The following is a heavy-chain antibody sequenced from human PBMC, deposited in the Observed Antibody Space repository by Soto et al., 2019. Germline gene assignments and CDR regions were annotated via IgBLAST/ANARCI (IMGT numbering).Heavy chain of an antibody. D-gene: IGHD3-3*01. CDR3: ARDQVYEWLFSPRYYYYYGMDV. CDR1: GFTFSSYA. Sequence: PLRLSCAASGFTFSSYAMHWVRQAPGKWLEWVAVISYDGSNKYYADSVKGRFTISRDNSKNTLYLQMNSLRAEDTAVYYCARDQVYEWLFSPRYYYYYGMDVWGQGTTVTVSS. J-gene: IGHJ6*02. CDR2: ISYDGSNK. V-gene: IGHV3-30-3*01.